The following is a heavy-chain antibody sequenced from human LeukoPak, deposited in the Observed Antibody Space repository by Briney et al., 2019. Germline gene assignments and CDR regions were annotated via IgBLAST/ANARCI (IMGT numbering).Heavy chain of an antibody. V-gene: IGHV4-30-2*01. CDR3: ARVTIFGVIDY. Sequence: WIGYIYHSGSTYYNPSLKSRVTISVDRSKNQFSLKLSSVTAADTAVYYCARVTIFGVIDYWGQGTLVTVSS. D-gene: IGHD3-3*01. J-gene: IGHJ4*02. CDR2: IYHSGST.